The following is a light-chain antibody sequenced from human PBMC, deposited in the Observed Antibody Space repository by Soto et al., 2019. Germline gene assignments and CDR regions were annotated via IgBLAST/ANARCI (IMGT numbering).Light chain of an antibody. CDR1: QSLVYSNGVTY. J-gene: IGKJ2*01. V-gene: IGKV2-30*01. CDR3: MQGTHWPYT. CDR2: KVS. Sequence: DVVMTQSPLSLPVTLGQPASISCRSSQSLVYSNGVTYLNWFQQRPGQSPRRLIHKVSNRDSGVPDRFSGSASGTDFTLKFSRVEAEDVGVYYCMQGTHWPYTFGQGTKLEIK.